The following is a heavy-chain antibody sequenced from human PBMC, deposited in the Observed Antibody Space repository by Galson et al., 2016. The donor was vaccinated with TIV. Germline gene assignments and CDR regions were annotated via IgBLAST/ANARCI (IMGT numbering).Heavy chain of an antibody. V-gene: IGHV1-69*05. Sequence: SVKVFCKASGGTFRSYVVTWVRQAPGQGLEWMGGVISISGTANYAQKFQGRLTITTDESTSTSYMELTSLTSEDTAIYYCARGNPVAGRGIDYWGQGTLVTVSS. CDR2: VISISGTA. J-gene: IGHJ4*02. CDR1: GGTFRSYV. CDR3: ARGNPVAGRGIDY. D-gene: IGHD6-19*01.